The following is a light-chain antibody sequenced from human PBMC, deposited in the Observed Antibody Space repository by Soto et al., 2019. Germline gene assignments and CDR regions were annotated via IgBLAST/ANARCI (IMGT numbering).Light chain of an antibody. Sequence: DIQMTQSPSALSASLGDRVTITCRASHSIDTSLAWYQQRPGKAPNLLIFDASSLASGVPSRFSGGGSGTEFTLTISGLLPEDFAAYHCQQLYTLPFTFGQGTKVDIK. CDR1: HSIDTS. CDR2: DAS. V-gene: IGKV1-5*01. CDR3: QQLYTLPFT. J-gene: IGKJ1*01.